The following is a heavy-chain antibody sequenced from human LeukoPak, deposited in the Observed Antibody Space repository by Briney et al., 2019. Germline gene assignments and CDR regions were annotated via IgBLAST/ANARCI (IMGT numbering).Heavy chain of an antibody. V-gene: IGHV1-69*13. CDR1: GGTFSSYA. CDR3: ARVSFVGATIRGGGGGRDY. Sequence: ASVKVSCKASGGTFSSYAISWVRQAPGQGLEWMGGIIPIFGTANYAQKFQGRVTITADESTSTAYMELSSLRSEDTAVYYCARVSFVGATIRGGGGGRDYWGQGTLVTVSS. D-gene: IGHD5-12*01. J-gene: IGHJ4*02. CDR2: IIPIFGTA.